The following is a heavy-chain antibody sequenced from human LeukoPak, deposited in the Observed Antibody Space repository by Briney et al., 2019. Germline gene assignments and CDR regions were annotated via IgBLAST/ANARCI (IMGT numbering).Heavy chain of an antibody. Sequence: GGSLRLSCAASGFTFSNFWVTWVRQAPGKGLEWVANIKQDGSEKYYVDSVKGRFTISRDNAKNSLYLQMNSLRAEDTAVYYCAELGITMIGGVWGKGTTVTISS. J-gene: IGHJ6*04. CDR3: AELGITMIGGV. V-gene: IGHV3-7*01. CDR2: IKQDGSEK. CDR1: GFTFSNFW. D-gene: IGHD3-10*02.